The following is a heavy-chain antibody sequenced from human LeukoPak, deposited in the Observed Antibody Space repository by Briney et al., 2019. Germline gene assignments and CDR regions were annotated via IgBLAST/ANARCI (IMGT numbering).Heavy chain of an antibody. V-gene: IGHV3-7*03. CDR2: IKQDGSEI. Sequence: PGGSLRLSCEVSGFTFRNYWMSWVRQAPGKGLEWVATIKQDGSEIYYVDSVKGRFTISRDNNKNSLYLQMNGLRTDDTGLYYCVKGRRRGYAYGTLESWGQGTLVTVSS. CDR1: GFTFRNYW. D-gene: IGHD5-18*01. J-gene: IGHJ4*02. CDR3: VKGRRRGYAYGTLES.